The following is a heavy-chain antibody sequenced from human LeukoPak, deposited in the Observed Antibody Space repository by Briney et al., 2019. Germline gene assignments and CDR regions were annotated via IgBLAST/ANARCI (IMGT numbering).Heavy chain of an antibody. J-gene: IGHJ4*02. CDR1: GFTFSSYG. V-gene: IGHV3-7*01. Sequence: PGGSLRLSCAASGFTFSSYGMHWVRQAPGKGLEWVANIKQDGSAKNYVDSVKGRFTISRDNAKNSLYLQLNSLRAEDTAVYYCAGCAGNSCYFDYWGQGTLVIVSS. D-gene: IGHD1-1*01. CDR3: AGCAGNSCYFDY. CDR2: IKQDGSAK.